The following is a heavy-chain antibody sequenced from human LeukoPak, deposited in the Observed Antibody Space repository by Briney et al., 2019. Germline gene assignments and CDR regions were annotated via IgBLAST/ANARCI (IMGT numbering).Heavy chain of an antibody. J-gene: IGHJ4*02. V-gene: IGHV3-30*02. CDR2: IRYDGSNK. D-gene: IGHD2-8*01. CDR3: AKGLTNGVPE. Sequence: GGSLRLSCAASRFTFSSYGMHWVRQAPGKWLEWVAFIRYDGSNKYYADSVKGRSTISRDNSKNTLYLQMNSLRAEDTAVYYCAKGLTNGVPEWGQGTLVTVSS. CDR1: RFTFSSYG.